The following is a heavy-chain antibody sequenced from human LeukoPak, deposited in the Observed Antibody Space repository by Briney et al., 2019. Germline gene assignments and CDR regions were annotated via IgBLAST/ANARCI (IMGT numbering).Heavy chain of an antibody. V-gene: IGHV4-39*07. J-gene: IGHJ4*02. CDR1: AGSASNGPYY. D-gene: IGHD1-26*01. Sequence: SETLSLTCTVSAGSASNGPYYWGWIRQPPGKGLEWIGTFYYSGSTDYNPSLKSRVTISVDTPKNQFSLKLSSVTAADTAVYYCARGGRRSGSYLSQRSYFDYWGQGTLVTVSS. CDR2: FYYSGST. CDR3: ARGGRRSGSYLSQRSYFDY.